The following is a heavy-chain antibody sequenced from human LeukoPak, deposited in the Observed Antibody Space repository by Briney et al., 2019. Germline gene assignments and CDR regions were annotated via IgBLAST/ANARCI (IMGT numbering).Heavy chain of an antibody. Sequence: LSGGSLRLSCTASGFTFGDYAMSWFRQAPGKGLEWVGFIRSKAYGGTTEYAASVKGRFTISRDDSKSIAYLQMNSLKTEDTAVYYCTREGPVLYYDILTGYWTDYWGQGTLVTVSS. V-gene: IGHV3-49*03. CDR3: TREGPVLYYDILTGYWTDY. CDR1: GFTFGDYA. CDR2: IRSKAYGGTT. D-gene: IGHD3-9*01. J-gene: IGHJ4*02.